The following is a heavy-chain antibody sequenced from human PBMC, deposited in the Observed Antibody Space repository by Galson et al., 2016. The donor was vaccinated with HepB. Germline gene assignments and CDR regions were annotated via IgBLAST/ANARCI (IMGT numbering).Heavy chain of an antibody. CDR1: GFTFSSFA. CDR2: IDNNGGTA. V-gene: IGHV3-64D*08. CDR3: MKGSFSSGWSNWFDP. J-gene: IGHJ5*02. D-gene: IGHD6-19*01. Sequence: SLRLSCAVSGFTFSSFAMHWVRQSPGRRLEYVSGIDNNGGTAYYADSVRGRFTISRDKSRNTLYLQMGSLRADDTAVYYCMKGSFSSGWSNWFDPWGQGTLVTASS.